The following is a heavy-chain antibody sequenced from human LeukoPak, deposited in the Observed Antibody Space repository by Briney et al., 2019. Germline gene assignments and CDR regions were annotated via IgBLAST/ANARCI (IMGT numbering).Heavy chain of an antibody. CDR1: GGSVSSGSYY. CDR3: ARAAPQYSYAFDI. J-gene: IGHJ3*02. Sequence: SETLSLTCTVSGGSVSSGSYYWSWIRQPPGKGLEWIGYIYYSGSTNYNPSLKSRVTISVDTSKDQFSLKLSSVTAADTAVYYCARAAPQYSYAFDIWGQGTMVTVSS. D-gene: IGHD5-18*01. V-gene: IGHV4-61*01. CDR2: IYYSGST.